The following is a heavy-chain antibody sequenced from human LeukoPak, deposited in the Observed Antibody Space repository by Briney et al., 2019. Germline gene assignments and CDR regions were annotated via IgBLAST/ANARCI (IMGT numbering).Heavy chain of an antibody. J-gene: IGHJ5*02. CDR1: GYAFIGYY. CDR3: ARDRVGLGMNWFDP. CDR2: INPSSGGT. V-gene: IGHV1-2*02. Sequence: APVKVSCKASGYAFIGYYIYWLRQAPGQGLEWMGWINPSSGGTRYAQEFQGRVNMTMDTSISTVYMEMRSLRFDDTAVYYCARDRVGLGMNWFDPWGQGTLVIVSS. D-gene: IGHD7-27*01.